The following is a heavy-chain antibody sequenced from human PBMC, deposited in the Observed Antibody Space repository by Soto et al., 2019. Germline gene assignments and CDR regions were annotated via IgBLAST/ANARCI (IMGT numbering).Heavy chain of an antibody. CDR2: IIPIFGTA. Sequence: SVKVSCKASGGTFSSYAISWVRQAPGQGLEWMGGIIPIFGTANYAQKFQGRVTITADESTSTAYMELSSLRSEDTAVYYCASPRFDIVLVPAATGGYYYYYGMDVWGQGTTDTVSS. V-gene: IGHV1-69*13. J-gene: IGHJ6*02. D-gene: IGHD2-2*01. CDR1: GGTFSSYA. CDR3: ASPRFDIVLVPAATGGYYYYYGMDV.